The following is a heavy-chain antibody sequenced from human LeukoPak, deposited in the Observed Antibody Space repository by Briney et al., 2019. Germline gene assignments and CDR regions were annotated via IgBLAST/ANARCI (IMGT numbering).Heavy chain of an antibody. CDR3: ARHRGGYVYYFDY. D-gene: IGHD5-12*01. Sequence: SEALSLTRTVSGGSISSRSYYCGWIRQPPGKGLEWVGSIYYSGSTYYNPSLKRRVTISVDTSNNQFSLKLSSVTAADTAVYYCARHRGGYVYYFDYWGQGTLVSVSS. V-gene: IGHV4-39*01. CDR2: IYYSGST. J-gene: IGHJ4*02. CDR1: GGSISSRSYY.